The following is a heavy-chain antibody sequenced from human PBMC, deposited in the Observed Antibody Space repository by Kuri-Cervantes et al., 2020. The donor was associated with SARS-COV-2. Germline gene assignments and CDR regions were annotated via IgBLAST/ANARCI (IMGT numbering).Heavy chain of an antibody. D-gene: IGHD3-22*01. J-gene: IGHJ4*02. V-gene: IGHV4-4*07. Sequence: SETLALTCSVAGGSISSDYWSWIRQPAGKGLEWIGRIYTRGSTNYNPSLKSRVTISVDTSKNQFSLKLSSVTAADTAVYYCARVSEGGYYYDSSGYLLYYFDYWGQGTLVTVSS. CDR1: GGSISSDY. CDR2: IYTRGST. CDR3: ARVSEGGYYYDSSGYLLYYFDY.